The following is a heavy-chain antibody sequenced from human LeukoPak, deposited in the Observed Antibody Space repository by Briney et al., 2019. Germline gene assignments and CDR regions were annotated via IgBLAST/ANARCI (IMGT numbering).Heavy chain of an antibody. V-gene: IGHV3-21*01. CDR1: GFTFSNYN. J-gene: IGHJ6*02. D-gene: IGHD6-19*01. CDR3: ARHYSSGWYGMDV. Sequence: GGSLRLSCAASGFTFSNYNMNWVRQAPGKGLEWVSSLSSSGDDALYADSVKGRFIISRDNAKNSLYLLMYSLRAEDTAVYYCARHYSSGWYGMDVWGQGTTVTVSS. CDR2: LSSSGDDA.